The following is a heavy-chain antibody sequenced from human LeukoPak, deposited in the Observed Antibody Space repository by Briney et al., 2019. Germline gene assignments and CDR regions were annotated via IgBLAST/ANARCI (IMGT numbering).Heavy chain of an antibody. CDR3: SQGAGYCSGGSCYSIDY. CDR1: GFTFSSYC. D-gene: IGHD2-15*01. CDR2: ISFDGSNK. Sequence: GGSLTLSCAPSGFTFSSYCMHWVRQAPGKGLEWVAVISFDGSNKYYAASVKGRFTISRDNSKNTLYLQMNSLRAEDTAVYYWSQGAGYCSGGSCYSIDYWGQGTLVTVSS. J-gene: IGHJ4*02. V-gene: IGHV3-30*18.